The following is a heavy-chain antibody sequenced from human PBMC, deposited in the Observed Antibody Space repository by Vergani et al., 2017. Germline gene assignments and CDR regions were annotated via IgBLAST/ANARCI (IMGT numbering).Heavy chain of an antibody. D-gene: IGHD6-19*01. CDR2: IYYSGST. CDR3: ARVGVRGWTYPREFDY. J-gene: IGHJ4*02. CDR1: GGSISSYY. V-gene: IGHV4-59*01. Sequence: QVQLQESGPGLVKPSETLSLTCTVSGGSISSYYWSWIRQPPGKGLEWIGYIYYSGSTNYNPSLKSRVTISVDTSKNQFSLKLSSVTAADTAVYYCARVGVRGWTYPREFDYWGQGTLVTVSS.